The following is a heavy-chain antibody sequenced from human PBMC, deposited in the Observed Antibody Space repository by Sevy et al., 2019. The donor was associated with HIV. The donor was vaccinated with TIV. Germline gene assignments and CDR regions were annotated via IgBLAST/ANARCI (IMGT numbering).Heavy chain of an antibody. CDR2: INSDGSST. V-gene: IGHV3-74*01. Sequence: GGSLRLSCAASGFTFSSYWMHWVRQAPGKGLVWVSRINSDGSSTSYADSVKGRFTISRDNAKNTLYLQMNSLRAEDTAVSYCARVPSLYCSSTSCYGAYYYYGMDVWGQGTTVTVSS. CDR1: GFTFSSYW. D-gene: IGHD2-2*01. J-gene: IGHJ6*02. CDR3: ARVPSLYCSSTSCYGAYYYYGMDV.